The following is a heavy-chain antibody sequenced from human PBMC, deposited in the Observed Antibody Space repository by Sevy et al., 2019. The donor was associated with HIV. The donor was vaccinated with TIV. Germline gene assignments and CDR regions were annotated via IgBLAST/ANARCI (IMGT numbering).Heavy chain of an antibody. CDR2: ISSTRGSTT. V-gene: IGHV3-48*04. CDR1: GFTFTGST. CDR3: ARESWNTDLDY. Sequence: GGSLRLSCVASGFTFTGSTIHWVRQASGKGLEWISYISSTRGSTTHYADSVKGRFTISRDNAKNSLYLQMNSLRVEDTAVYYCARESWNTDLDYWGQGTLVTVSS. J-gene: IGHJ4*02. D-gene: IGHD5-18*01.